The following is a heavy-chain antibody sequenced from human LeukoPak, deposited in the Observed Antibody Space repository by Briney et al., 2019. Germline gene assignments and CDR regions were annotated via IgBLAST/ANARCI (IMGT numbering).Heavy chain of an antibody. J-gene: IGHJ4*02. CDR2: INHGGST. D-gene: IGHD2-15*01. V-gene: IGHV4-34*01. Sequence: SETLSLTCTVNVGSFSDYYWTWIRQPPGKGLEWIGEINHGGSTNYNPSLKSRVTMSVDTSKNQFSLKLSFVTAADTAVYYCARGIAIGYCSGGSCYPFDYWGQGTLVTVSS. CDR1: VGSFSDYY. CDR3: ARGIAIGYCSGGSCYPFDY.